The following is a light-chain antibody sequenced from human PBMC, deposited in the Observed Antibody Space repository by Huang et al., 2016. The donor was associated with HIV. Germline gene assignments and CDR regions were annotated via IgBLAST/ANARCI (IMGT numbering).Light chain of an antibody. V-gene: IGKV1-39*01. Sequence: DIQMTQSPSSLSASVGDRVTITCRASQSSSSYLNWYQQKPGKAPKLLIYAASSLQSGVPSRFSGSGSGTDFTLTISSLQPEDFATYYCQQSYSSPNFGQGTKLEIK. CDR1: QSSSSY. CDR2: AAS. J-gene: IGKJ2*01. CDR3: QQSYSSPN.